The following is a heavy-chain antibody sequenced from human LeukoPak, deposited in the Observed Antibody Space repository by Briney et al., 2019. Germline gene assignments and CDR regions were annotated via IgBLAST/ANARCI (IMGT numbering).Heavy chain of an antibody. CDR2: INPSGGST. CDR1: GYTFTSYY. CDR3: ARVPRGSGYLQGAFDI. Sequence: ASVKVSCKASGYTFTSYYMHWVRQAPGQGLEWMGIINPSGGSTTYAQKFQGRVTMTRDTSTSTVYMELSSLRSEDTAVYYCARVPRGSGYLQGAFDIWGQGTMVTVSS. V-gene: IGHV1-46*01. D-gene: IGHD3-3*01. J-gene: IGHJ3*02.